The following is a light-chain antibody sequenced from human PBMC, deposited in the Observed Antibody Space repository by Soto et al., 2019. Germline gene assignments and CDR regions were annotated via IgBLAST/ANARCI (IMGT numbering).Light chain of an antibody. CDR3: QQYGSSPLT. CDR1: QSVSSSY. Sequence: EIVLTQSPGTLALSPGERATLSCRASQSVSSSYVAWYQQKPGQAPRLLIYGASSRATGIPDRFSGSGSGTDFTLTINRLEPEDFAVYYCQQYGSSPLTFGGGTKLEIK. V-gene: IGKV3-20*01. J-gene: IGKJ4*01. CDR2: GAS.